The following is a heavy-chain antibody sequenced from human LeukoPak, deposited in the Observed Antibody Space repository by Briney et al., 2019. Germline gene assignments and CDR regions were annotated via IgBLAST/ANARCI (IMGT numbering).Heavy chain of an antibody. D-gene: IGHD1-26*01. J-gene: IGHJ6*03. CDR1: GFTFSDYY. V-gene: IGHV3-11*04. CDR3: AREVQWELLGGDYYYYMDV. Sequence: KPGGSLRLSCAASGFTFSDYYMSWIRQAPGKGLEWVSYISSSGSTIYYADSVKGRFTISRDNAKNSLYLQMNSLRAEDTAVYYCAREVQWELLGGDYYYYMDVWGKGTTVTVSS. CDR2: ISSSGSTI.